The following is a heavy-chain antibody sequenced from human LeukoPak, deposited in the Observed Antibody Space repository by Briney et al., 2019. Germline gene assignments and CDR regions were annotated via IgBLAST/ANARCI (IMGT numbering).Heavy chain of an antibody. CDR2: INHSGST. V-gene: IGHV4-34*01. CDR1: GGSFSGYY. Sequence: KASETLSLTCAVYGGSFSGYYWSWIRQPPGKGLEWIGEINHSGSTNYSPSLKSRVTISVDTSKNQFSLKLSSVTAADTAVYYCATFPYCYDSSDYWGQGTLVTVSS. D-gene: IGHD3-22*01. CDR3: ATFPYCYDSSDY. J-gene: IGHJ4*02.